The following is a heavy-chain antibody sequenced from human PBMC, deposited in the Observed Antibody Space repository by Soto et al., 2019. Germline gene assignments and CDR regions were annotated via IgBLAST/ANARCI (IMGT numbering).Heavy chain of an antibody. D-gene: IGHD4-4*01. CDR3: LRGGSNYAS. CDR1: GFTFSDSW. CDR2: IKPDESEK. V-gene: IGHV3-7*01. Sequence: EVQLVESGGGLVQPGGSLRLSCTASGFTFSDSWMTWVRQAPGKGLEWVARIKPDESEKKYADSVKGRFSISRANAKNSMYEQMDSLRGEDTAVNYCLRGGSNYASRGQVPLVTVAS. J-gene: IGHJ4*02.